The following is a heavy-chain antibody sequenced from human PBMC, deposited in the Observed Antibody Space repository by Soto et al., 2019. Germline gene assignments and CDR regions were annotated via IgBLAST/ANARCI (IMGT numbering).Heavy chain of an antibody. Sequence: HVQLVQSGAEVRKPGASVRLSCETSGYNFNQYYIHWVRQAPGPGLGWMGIINLRGGTTEYAHKFRGRVTVTGDTSTSTAYMQLSSLRSEDTAVYFCARGPDDSDVPRWDYWGQGTLVTFSS. V-gene: IGHV1-46*02. D-gene: IGHD4-17*01. CDR1: GYNFNQYY. J-gene: IGHJ4*02. CDR2: INLRGGTT. CDR3: ARGPDDSDVPRWDY.